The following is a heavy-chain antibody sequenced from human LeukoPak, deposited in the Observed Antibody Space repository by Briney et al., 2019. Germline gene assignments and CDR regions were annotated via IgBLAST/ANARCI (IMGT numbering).Heavy chain of an antibody. V-gene: IGHV1-46*01. CDR3: ARIGPGRGGNSPDYWYFDL. D-gene: IGHD4-23*01. Sequence: ASVKVACKASGYTFTSYYMHWVRQAPGQGLEWMGIIIPSGGSTSYAQKFQGRVTMTRDTSTSTVYMELSSLRSEDTAVYYCARIGPGRGGNSPDYWYFDLWGRGTLVTVSS. CDR1: GYTFTSYY. J-gene: IGHJ2*01. CDR2: IIPSGGST.